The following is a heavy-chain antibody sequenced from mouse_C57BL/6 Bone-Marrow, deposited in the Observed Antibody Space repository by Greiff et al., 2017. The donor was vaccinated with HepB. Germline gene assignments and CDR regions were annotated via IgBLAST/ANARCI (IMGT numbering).Heavy chain of an antibody. CDR3: AIRRCYDPYYFDY. V-gene: IGHV1-74*01. Sequence: QVQLQQPGAELVKPGASVKVSCKASGYTFTSYWMHWVKQRPGQGLEWIGRIHPSDSDTNYNQKFKGKATLTVDKSSSTAYKQLSSLTSEDSAVYYCAIRRCYDPYYFDYWGQGTTLTVSS. CDR1: GYTFTSYW. J-gene: IGHJ2*01. CDR2: IHPSDSDT. D-gene: IGHD2-12*01.